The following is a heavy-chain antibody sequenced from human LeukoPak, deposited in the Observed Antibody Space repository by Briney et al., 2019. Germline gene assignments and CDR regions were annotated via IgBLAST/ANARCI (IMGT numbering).Heavy chain of an antibody. CDR1: GGSVTSGSYY. CDR2: IFYTGST. CDR3: AAVLTAYSSIDY. Sequence: SEALSLTCTVSGGSVTSGSYYWSWIRQPPGKGLEWIGCIFYTGSTNYNPSPKSRVTISVDTSKNQFSLKLSSVTAADTALYYCAAVLTAYSSIDYWGQGILVTVSS. D-gene: IGHD3-9*01. J-gene: IGHJ4*02. V-gene: IGHV4-61*01.